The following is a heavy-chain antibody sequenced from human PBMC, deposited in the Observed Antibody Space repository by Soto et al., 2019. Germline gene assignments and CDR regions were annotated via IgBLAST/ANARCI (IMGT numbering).Heavy chain of an antibody. CDR1: GGSINTVNYF. D-gene: IGHD7-27*01. CDR3: ARGPSGDKVDY. J-gene: IGHJ4*02. CDR2: IYNGGTT. Sequence: QVQLQESGPGLVKPSQTLSLTCTVSGGSINTVNYFWSWIRQSPDKGLEWIGHIYNGGTTYNNPSLTSRATRSVDTANNHVALKLSSVSAADTAVYDCARGPSGDKVDYWGQGALVTASS. V-gene: IGHV4-30-4*01.